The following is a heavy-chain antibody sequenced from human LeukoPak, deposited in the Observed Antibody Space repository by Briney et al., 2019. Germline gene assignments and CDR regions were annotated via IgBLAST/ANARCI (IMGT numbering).Heavy chain of an antibody. D-gene: IGHD3-3*01. Sequence: GGSLRLSCAASGFTFSSYGMHWVRQAPGKGLEWVAVIWYDGSNKYYADSVKGRFTISRDNSKNTLYLQMNSLRAEDTAVYYCARADDFWSGYLVYYYYGMDVWGQGTTVTVSS. CDR1: GFTFSSYG. CDR3: ARADDFWSGYLVYYYYGMDV. J-gene: IGHJ6*02. V-gene: IGHV3-33*01. CDR2: IWYDGSNK.